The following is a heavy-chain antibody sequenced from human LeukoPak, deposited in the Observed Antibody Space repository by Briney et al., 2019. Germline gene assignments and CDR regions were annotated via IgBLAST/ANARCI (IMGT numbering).Heavy chain of an antibody. CDR3: ARIVGATGHYYFDY. V-gene: IGHV4-4*07. J-gene: IGHJ4*02. D-gene: IGHD1-26*01. Sequence: KPSETLSLTCTVSGGSISSYYWSWIRQPAGKGLEWIGRIYTSGSTNYNPSLKSRATMSVDTSKNQFSLKLSSVTAADTAVYYCARIVGATGHYYFDYWGQGTLVTVSS. CDR2: IYTSGST. CDR1: GGSISSYY.